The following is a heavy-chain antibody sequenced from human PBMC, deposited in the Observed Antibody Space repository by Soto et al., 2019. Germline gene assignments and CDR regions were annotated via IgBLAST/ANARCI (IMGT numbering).Heavy chain of an antibody. CDR3: ARAGSGSLYYFDY. D-gene: IGHD3-10*01. CDR1: GFTFSDYY. CDR2: ISSSSSYT. J-gene: IGHJ4*02. V-gene: IGHV3-11*06. Sequence: GGSLRLSCAASGFTFSDYYMSWIRQAPGKGLEWVSYISSSSSYTNYADSVKGRFTISRDNAKNSLYLQMNSLRAEDTAVYYCARAGSGSLYYFDYWGQGTLVTVSS.